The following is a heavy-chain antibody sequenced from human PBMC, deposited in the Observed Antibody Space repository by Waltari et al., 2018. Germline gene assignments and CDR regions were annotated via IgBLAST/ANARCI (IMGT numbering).Heavy chain of an antibody. V-gene: IGHV3-15*01. CDR1: GFTLRNAG. J-gene: IGHJ3*01. CDR3: TTRSLVEGTDDVLDL. Sequence: EVQLVESGGGLVKPGGSLSLSGEASGFTLRNAGLKWVRQAPGKGLEWVGRIKSRTEGGTTDYAAPVKGRFSVSRDDSKKMLYLEMNNLKTEDTAMYFCTTRSLVEGTDDVLDLWGRGTMAIVSS. CDR2: IKSRTEGGTT. D-gene: IGHD2-21*02.